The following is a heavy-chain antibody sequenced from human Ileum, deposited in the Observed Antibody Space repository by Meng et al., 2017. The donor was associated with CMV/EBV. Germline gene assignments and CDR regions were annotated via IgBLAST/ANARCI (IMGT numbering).Heavy chain of an antibody. J-gene: IGHJ4*02. CDR3: ATEIVVVPLADDF. D-gene: IGHD2-2*01. CDR2: INPKNGGT. V-gene: IGHV1-2*02. Sequence: SGYSCTGYYSHWGRQAPGQGLEWMGWINPKNGGTNYAQKFQGRVTLTRDTSITTAYMELSRLRFDDTAVYFCATEIVVVPLADDFWGQGTLVTVSS. CDR1: GYSCTGYY.